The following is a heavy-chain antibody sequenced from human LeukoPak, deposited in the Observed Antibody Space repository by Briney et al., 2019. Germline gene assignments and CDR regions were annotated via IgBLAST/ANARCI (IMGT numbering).Heavy chain of an antibody. D-gene: IGHD4-17*01. V-gene: IGHV4-30-4*01. Sequence: SETLSLTCTVSGGSISSGDYYWSWIRQPPGKGLEWIGYIYHSGSTYYNPSLKSRVTISVDTSKNQFSLKLSSVTAADTAVYYCARDTVTSYYGMDVWGQGTTVTVSS. CDR1: GGSISSGDYY. CDR2: IYHSGST. J-gene: IGHJ6*02. CDR3: ARDTVTSYYGMDV.